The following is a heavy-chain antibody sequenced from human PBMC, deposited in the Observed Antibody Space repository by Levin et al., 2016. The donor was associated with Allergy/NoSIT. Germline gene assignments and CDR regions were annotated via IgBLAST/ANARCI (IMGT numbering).Heavy chain of an antibody. Sequence: WIRQPPGKGLEWVSAISGSGGSTYYADSVKGRFTISRDNSKNTLYLQMNSLRAEDTAVYYCAKTPQTGWNGFNYFDYWGQGTLVTVSS. J-gene: IGHJ4*02. CDR2: ISGSGGST. CDR3: AKTPQTGWNGFNYFDY. V-gene: IGHV3-23*01. D-gene: IGHD1-1*01.